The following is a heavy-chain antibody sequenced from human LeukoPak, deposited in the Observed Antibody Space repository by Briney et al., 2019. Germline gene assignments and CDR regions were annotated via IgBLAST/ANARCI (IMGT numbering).Heavy chain of an antibody. CDR1: RGTFSSYA. CDR3: ARGLRLGGLSFEGY. D-gene: IGHD3-16*02. Sequence: SVKVSCKASRGTFSSYAISWVRQAPGQGLEWMGGIIPIFGTANYAQKFQGRVTITTDESTSTAYMELSSLRSEDTAVYYCARGLRLGGLSFEGYWGQGTLVNVSS. J-gene: IGHJ4*02. V-gene: IGHV1-69*05. CDR2: IIPIFGTA.